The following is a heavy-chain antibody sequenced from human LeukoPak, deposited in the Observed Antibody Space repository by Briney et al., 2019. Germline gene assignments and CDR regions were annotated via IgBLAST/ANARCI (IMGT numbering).Heavy chain of an antibody. J-gene: IGHJ5*02. CDR3: ASSPWYSSSWYGNWFDP. D-gene: IGHD6-13*01. CDR1: GGSISSYY. V-gene: IGHV4-59*01. CDR2: IYYSGST. Sequence: SETLSLTCTVSGGSISSYYWSWIRQPPGKGLEWIGYIYYSGSTNYNPPLKSRVTISVDTSKNQFSLKLSSVTAADTAVYYCASSPWYSSSWYGNWFDPWGQGTLVTVSS.